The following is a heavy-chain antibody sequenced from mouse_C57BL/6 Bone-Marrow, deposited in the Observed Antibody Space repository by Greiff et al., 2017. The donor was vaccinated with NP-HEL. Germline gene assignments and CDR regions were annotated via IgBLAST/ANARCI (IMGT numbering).Heavy chain of an antibody. Sequence: QVQLQQSGAELVRPGASVTLSCKASGYTFTDYEMHWVKQTPVHGLEWIGAIDPETGGTAYNQKFKGKAILTADKSSSTAYMELRSLTSEDSAVYYRIRGYGSYYYAMDYWGQGTSVTVSS. CDR2: IDPETGGT. D-gene: IGHD1-1*02. V-gene: IGHV1-15*01. CDR1: GYTFTDYE. J-gene: IGHJ4*01. CDR3: IRGYGSYYYAMDY.